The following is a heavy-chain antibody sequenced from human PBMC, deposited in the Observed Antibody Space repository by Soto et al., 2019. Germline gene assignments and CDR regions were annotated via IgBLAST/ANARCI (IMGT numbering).Heavy chain of an antibody. Sequence: GGSLRLSCAASGFTFSSYAMSWVHQAPGKGLEWVSAISGSGGSTYYADSVKGRFTISRDNSKNTLYLQMNSLRAEDTAVYYCAKDQKNSSSWYVRWFDPWGQGTLVTVSS. CDR3: AKDQKNSSSWYVRWFDP. CDR2: ISGSGGST. CDR1: GFTFSSYA. J-gene: IGHJ5*02. V-gene: IGHV3-23*01. D-gene: IGHD6-13*01.